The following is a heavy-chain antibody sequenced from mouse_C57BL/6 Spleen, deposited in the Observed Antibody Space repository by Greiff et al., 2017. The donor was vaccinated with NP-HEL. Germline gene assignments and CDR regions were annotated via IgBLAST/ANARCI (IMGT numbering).Heavy chain of an antibody. V-gene: IGHV5-9-1*02. CDR1: GFTFSSYA. CDR2: ISSGGDYL. D-gene: IGHD2-1*01. J-gene: IGHJ4*01. CDR3: TREDGNFYAYAMDY. Sequence: DVKLQESGEGLVKPGGSLKLSCAAPGFTFSSYAMSWVRQTLEKRLEWVAYISSGGDYLYYADTVKGRLPISRDNARNTLYLQMSSLKSEDTAMYYCTREDGNFYAYAMDYWGQGTSVTVSS.